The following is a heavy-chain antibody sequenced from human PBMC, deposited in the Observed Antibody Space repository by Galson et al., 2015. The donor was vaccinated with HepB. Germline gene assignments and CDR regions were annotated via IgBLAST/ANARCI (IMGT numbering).Heavy chain of an antibody. Sequence: SVKVSCKASGGTFSSYAISWVRQAPGQGLEWMGGIIPIFGTANYAQKFQGRVTITADESTSTAYMELSSLRSEDTAVYYCARELEYSSSSSYYYYGMDVWGPGTTVTVSS. D-gene: IGHD6-6*01. CDR3: ARELEYSSSSSYYYYGMDV. CDR1: GGTFSSYA. V-gene: IGHV1-69*13. CDR2: IIPIFGTA. J-gene: IGHJ6*02.